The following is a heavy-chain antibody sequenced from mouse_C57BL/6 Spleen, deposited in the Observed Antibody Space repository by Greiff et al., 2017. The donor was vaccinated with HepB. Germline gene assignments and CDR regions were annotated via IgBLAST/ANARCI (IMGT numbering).Heavy chain of an antibody. J-gene: IGHJ4*01. CDR3: ARDDGGAMDY. D-gene: IGHD1-1*02. V-gene: IGHV5-4*01. Sequence: EVKLMESGGGLVKPGGSLKLSCAASGFTFSSYAMSWVRQTPEKRLEWVATISDGGSYTYYPDNVKGRFTISRDNAENNLYLQMSHLKSEDTAMYYCARDDGGAMDYWGQGTSVTVSS. CDR2: ISDGGSYT. CDR1: GFTFSSYA.